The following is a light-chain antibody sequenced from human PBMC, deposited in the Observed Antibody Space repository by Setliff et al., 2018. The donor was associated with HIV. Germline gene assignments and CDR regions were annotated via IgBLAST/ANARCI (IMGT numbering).Light chain of an antibody. CDR2: DVR. V-gene: IGLV2-14*03. CDR3: SSYTSTSMVYV. CDR1: SSDVGGYNY. Sequence: QSALAQPASVSGSPGQSITISCTGTSSDVGGYNYVSWYQQHPGKAPKLMIYDVRHRPSGVSNRFSGSKSGNTASLTISGLQAEDEADYYCSSYTSTSMVYVFGIGTKGTVL. J-gene: IGLJ1*01.